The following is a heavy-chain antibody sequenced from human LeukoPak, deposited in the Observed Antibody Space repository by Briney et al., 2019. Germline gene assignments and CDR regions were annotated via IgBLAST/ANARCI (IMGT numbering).Heavy chain of an antibody. V-gene: IGHV4-31*11. D-gene: IGHD1-26*01. CDR3: ARGGFRVGALNFDY. CDR1: GGSFSGYY. J-gene: IGHJ4*02. Sequence: SETLSLTCAVYGGSFSGYYWSWIRQHPGKGLEWIGYIYYSGSTYYNPSLKSRVTISVDTSKNQFSLKLSSVTAADTAVYYCARGGFRVGALNFDYWGQGTLVTVSS. CDR2: IYYSGST.